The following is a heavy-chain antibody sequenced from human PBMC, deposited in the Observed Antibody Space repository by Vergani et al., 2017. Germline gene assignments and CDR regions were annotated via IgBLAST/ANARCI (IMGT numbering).Heavy chain of an antibody. V-gene: IGHV3-33*05. Sequence: QVQLVESGGGVVQPGTSLRLSCEASGFKFSQFSMHWVRQGPGKGLEWVAFISYDGSKTQYADSEKGRVTISRDNSKNTVGLEMSSLRVDDTATYYCAREGWDCSGISCFLRAGEFYYMDVWGQGTTVTVSS. J-gene: IGHJ6*03. CDR2: ISYDGSKT. D-gene: IGHD2-15*01. CDR1: GFKFSQFS. CDR3: AREGWDCSGISCFLRAGEFYYMDV.